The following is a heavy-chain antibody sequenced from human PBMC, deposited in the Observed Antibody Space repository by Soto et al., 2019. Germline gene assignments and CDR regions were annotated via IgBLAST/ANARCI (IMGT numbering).Heavy chain of an antibody. CDR3: ARGFSSSWYWPSHVSCCAPSMDV. CDR2: IYYSGST. Sequence: QVQLQESGPGLVKPSQTLSLTCTVSGGSISSGGYYWSWIRQHPGKGLEWIGYIYYSGSTYYNPSLKSRVTISVDTSKNQFSLKLSSVTAADTAVYYCARGFSSSWYWPSHVSCCAPSMDVWGQGTTVTVSS. D-gene: IGHD6-13*01. J-gene: IGHJ6*02. V-gene: IGHV4-31*03. CDR1: GGSISSGGYY.